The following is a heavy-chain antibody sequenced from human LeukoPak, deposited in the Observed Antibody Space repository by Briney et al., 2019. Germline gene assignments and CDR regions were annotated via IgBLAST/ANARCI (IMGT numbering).Heavy chain of an antibody. D-gene: IGHD6-13*01. CDR1: GGSISSYY. CDR2: IYYSGST. V-gene: IGHV4-59*01. CDR3: ASSSAGTGGFGY. J-gene: IGHJ4*02. Sequence: PSETLSLTCTVPGGSISSYYWSWIRQPPGKGLEWIGYIYYSGSTNYNPSLKSRVTISVDTSKNQFSLKLSSVTAADTAVYYCASSSAGTGGFGYWGQGTLVTVSS.